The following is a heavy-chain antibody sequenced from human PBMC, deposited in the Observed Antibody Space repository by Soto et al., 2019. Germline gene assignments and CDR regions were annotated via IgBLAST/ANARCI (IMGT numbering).Heavy chain of an antibody. CDR2: INNAYST. CDR1: GFDASVNF. J-gene: IGHJ6*02. V-gene: IGHV3-66*01. CDR3: VRENYYYGMDL. Sequence: EVQLEESGGTWVQPGGSLRLSCAASGFDASVNFMTWVRQAPGKGLEWVSAINNAYSTFYADSVKGRFTISRDNSKNTVYLQVSSLRVEDTAMYYCVRENYYYGMDLWGQGTAVTVSS.